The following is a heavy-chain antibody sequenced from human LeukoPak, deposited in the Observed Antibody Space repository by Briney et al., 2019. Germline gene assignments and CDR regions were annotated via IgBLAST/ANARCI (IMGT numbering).Heavy chain of an antibody. J-gene: IGHJ4*02. D-gene: IGHD6-13*01. CDR3: ARAGVAAAGFDY. V-gene: IGHV4-34*01. Sequence: SETLSLTCAVYGGSFSGYYWSWIRQPPGKGLEWIGEINHSGSTNYNPSLKSRVTISVDTSKNQFSLKLSSVTAADTAVYYCARAGVAAAGFDYWGQGTLVTVSS. CDR2: INHSGST. CDR1: GGSFSGYY.